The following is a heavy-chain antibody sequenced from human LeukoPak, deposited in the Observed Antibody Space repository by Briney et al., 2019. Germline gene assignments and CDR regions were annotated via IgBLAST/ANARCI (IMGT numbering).Heavy chain of an antibody. CDR2: ISYDGSNK. J-gene: IGHJ4*02. CDR1: GFTFSSYG. Sequence: QSGGSLRLSCAASGFTFSSYGMHWVRQAPGKGLEWVAVISYDGSNKYYADSVKGRFTISRDNSKNTLYLQMNSLRAEDTAEYYCAKDRHYYDSSGYSDWGQGTLVTVSS. V-gene: IGHV3-30*18. D-gene: IGHD3-22*01. CDR3: AKDRHYYDSSGYSD.